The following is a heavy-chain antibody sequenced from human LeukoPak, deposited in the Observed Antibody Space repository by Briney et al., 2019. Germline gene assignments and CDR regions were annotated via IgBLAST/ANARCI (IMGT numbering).Heavy chain of an antibody. CDR3: ARDGYDSSGYTFDI. CDR1: GGSISSSNW. Sequence: SGTLSLTCAVSGGSISSSNWWSWVRQHPGKGLEWIGYIYYSGSTYYNPSLKSRVTISVDTSKNQFSLKLSSVTAADTAVYYCARDGYDSSGYTFDIWGQGTMVTVSS. D-gene: IGHD3-22*01. J-gene: IGHJ3*02. V-gene: IGHV4-4*02. CDR2: IYYSGST.